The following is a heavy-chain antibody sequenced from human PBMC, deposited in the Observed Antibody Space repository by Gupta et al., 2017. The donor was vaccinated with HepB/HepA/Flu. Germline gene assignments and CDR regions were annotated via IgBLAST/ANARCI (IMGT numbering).Heavy chain of an antibody. CDR3: AKMQGFFDY. CDR1: GFPFNSQG. J-gene: IGHJ4*02. CDR2: ITGESDKK. V-gene: IGHV3-23*01. Sequence: EGQLLDSGGGLVQPGGSLRLSCAASGFPFNSQGMAWVRQTPGKGLPWVTAITGESDKKSYAAFVEGRFTIARDNNKNTLDLQMNSLRVEDTAIYYCAKMQGFFDYWGQGVLVTVSS.